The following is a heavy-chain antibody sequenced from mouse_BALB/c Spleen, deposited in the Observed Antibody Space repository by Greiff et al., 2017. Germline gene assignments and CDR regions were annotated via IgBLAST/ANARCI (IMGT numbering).Heavy chain of an antibody. Sequence: VQLQQSAAELARPGASVKMSCKASGYTFTSYTMHWVKQRPGQGLEWIGYINPSSGYTEYNQKFKDKTTLTADKSSSTAYMQLSSLTSEDSAVYYCARGDGYDGRFNWYFDVWGAGTTVTVSS. CDR1: GYTFTSYT. V-gene: IGHV1-4*02. D-gene: IGHD2-2*01. J-gene: IGHJ1*01. CDR3: ARGDGYDGRFNWYFDV. CDR2: INPSSGYT.